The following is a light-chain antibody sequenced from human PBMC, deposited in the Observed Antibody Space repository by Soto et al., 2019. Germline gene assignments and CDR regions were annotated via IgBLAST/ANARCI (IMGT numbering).Light chain of an antibody. CDR1: QSLLHSNGYNY. Sequence: DIVMTQSPLSLPVTPGEPASISCRSSQSLLHSNGYNYLDWYLQKPGQSPQLLIYLGSNRASGVPDRFSGSYSGTDFTLEISRVEAEDVGVYYCMQALQTPLTFGGGTKVEIK. CDR3: MQALQTPLT. CDR2: LGS. J-gene: IGKJ4*01. V-gene: IGKV2-28*01.